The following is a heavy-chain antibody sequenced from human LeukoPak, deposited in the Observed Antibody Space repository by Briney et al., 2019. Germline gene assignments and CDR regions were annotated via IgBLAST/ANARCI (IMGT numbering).Heavy chain of an antibody. CDR1: GYTFTSYD. V-gene: IGHV1-8*01. CDR2: MSPNSGDT. J-gene: IGHJ3*02. D-gene: IGHD2-15*01. Sequence: ASVKVSCKASGYTFTSYDFNWVRQATGQRPEWMGWMSPNSGDTGYAQKFQDRGTMTRNTSISTAYMELSSLRSEDTAVYYCASAYCSGGSCSDAFDIWGQGTMVTVSS. CDR3: ASAYCSGGSCSDAFDI.